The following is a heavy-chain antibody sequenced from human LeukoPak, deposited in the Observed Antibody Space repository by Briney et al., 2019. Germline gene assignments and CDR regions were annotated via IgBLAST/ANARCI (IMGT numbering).Heavy chain of an antibody. CDR1: GFTFSNYG. J-gene: IGHJ4*02. D-gene: IGHD1-26*01. CDR2: ISYDGSHE. Sequence: GGSLRLSCAASGFTFSNYGVHWVRQAPGKGLEWVAVISYDGSHEYYADSVEGRFTISRDNSKNTMYSQMNSLRAEDTAVYYCAKDSGYFDYWGQGTLVTVSS. V-gene: IGHV3-30*18. CDR3: AKDSGYFDY.